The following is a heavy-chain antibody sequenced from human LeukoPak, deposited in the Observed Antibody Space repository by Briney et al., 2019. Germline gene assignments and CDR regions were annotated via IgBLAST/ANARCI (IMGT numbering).Heavy chain of an antibody. Sequence: GGSLRLSCAASGFTFSGYWIHWVRQVPGKGLVWVSRINSDGSSTSYADSVKGRFTISRDNAKDTLYLQMNSLRAEDTAVYYCAREEKNYDILTGYSNFFDYWGQGTLVTVSS. D-gene: IGHD3-9*01. J-gene: IGHJ4*02. CDR1: GFTFSGYW. CDR3: AREEKNYDILTGYSNFFDY. CDR2: INSDGSST. V-gene: IGHV3-74*01.